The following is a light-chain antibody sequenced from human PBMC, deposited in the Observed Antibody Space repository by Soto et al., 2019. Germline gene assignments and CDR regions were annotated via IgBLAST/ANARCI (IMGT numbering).Light chain of an antibody. CDR2: EVH. CDR1: RGDVGSYNY. J-gene: IGLJ1*01. Sequence: QSVLTQPPSASGSPGQSVTISCTGTRGDVGSYNYVSWYQQRPGKAPKLMIYEVHKRPSGVPDRFSGSESGNTASLTVSGLQAEDEADYYCSSYAGSNNFVVFGSGIKVTVL. V-gene: IGLV2-8*01. CDR3: SSYAGSNNFVV.